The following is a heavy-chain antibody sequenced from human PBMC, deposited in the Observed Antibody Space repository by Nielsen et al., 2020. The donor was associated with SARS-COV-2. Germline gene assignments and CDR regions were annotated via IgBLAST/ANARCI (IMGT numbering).Heavy chain of an antibody. D-gene: IGHD3-22*01. CDR2: FSGTGGGS. CDR3: ALHTSYYNSDGYSFDY. Sequence: GESLKISCAASGFTFNSYTMSWVRQAPGKGLEWVSVFSGTGGGSYYADSVKGRFTISRDNSKNTLYLQMNSLRAEDTAVYYCALHTSYYNSDGYSFDYWGQGTLVTVSS. J-gene: IGHJ4*02. V-gene: IGHV3-23*01. CDR1: GFTFNSYT.